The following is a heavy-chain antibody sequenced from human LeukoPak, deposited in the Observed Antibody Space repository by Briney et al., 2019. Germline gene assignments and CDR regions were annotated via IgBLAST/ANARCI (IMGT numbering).Heavy chain of an antibody. V-gene: IGHV4-39*01. D-gene: IGHD3-10*01. CDR1: GGSISSSSYY. J-gene: IGHJ5*02. CDR3: ARQVRELNWFDP. CDR2: IYYSGST. Sequence: SETLSLTCTVSGGSISSSSYYWGWIRQPPGKGLEWIGSIYYSGSTYYNPSLESRVTVSVDTSKNQFSLKLTSVTAAVTAVYYCARQVRELNWFDPWGQGTLVTVSS.